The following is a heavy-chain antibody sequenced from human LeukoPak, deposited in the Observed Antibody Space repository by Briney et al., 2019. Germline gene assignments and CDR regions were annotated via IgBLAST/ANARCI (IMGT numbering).Heavy chain of an antibody. CDR2: ITPFNGNT. V-gene: IGHV1-45*02. CDR3: ATILPGGSSTFDD. J-gene: IGHJ4*02. CDR1: GYTFTYRY. Sequence: GSSVKVSCKASGYTFTYRYLHWVRQAPGQALEWMGWITPFNGNTNYAQKFQDRVTITRDRSMSTAYMELSSLRSEDTAMYYCATILPGGSSTFDDWGQGTLVTVSS. D-gene: IGHD2-15*01.